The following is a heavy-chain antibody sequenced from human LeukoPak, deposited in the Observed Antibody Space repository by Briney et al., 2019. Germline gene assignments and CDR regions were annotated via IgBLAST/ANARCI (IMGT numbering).Heavy chain of an antibody. CDR3: ARRGGGSFYFDY. D-gene: IGHD1-26*01. Sequence: QTGGSLRLSCAASGFTFSSYAMYWVRQAPGKGLEYVSAISSNGGTTYYANSVKGRFTISRDNSKNALYLQMGSLRAEDMAVYYCARRGGGSFYFDYWGQGTLVTVSS. CDR2: ISSNGGTT. V-gene: IGHV3-64*01. CDR1: GFTFSSYA. J-gene: IGHJ4*02.